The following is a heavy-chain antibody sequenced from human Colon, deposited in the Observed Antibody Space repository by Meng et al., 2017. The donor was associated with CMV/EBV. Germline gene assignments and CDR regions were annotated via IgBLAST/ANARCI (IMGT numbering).Heavy chain of an antibody. CDR3: AKGDGNYVGALDN. J-gene: IGHJ4*02. CDR1: GGSISSSSYS. CDR2: LYYNGRT. Sequence: SGGSISSSSYSWNWIRQPPGKGLEWIASLYYNGRTYYNPSLKSRLSISIDTSKNQFSLGLTSVTAADTAFYYCAKGDGNYVGALDNWGQGALVTVSS. D-gene: IGHD3-16*01. V-gene: IGHV4-39*07.